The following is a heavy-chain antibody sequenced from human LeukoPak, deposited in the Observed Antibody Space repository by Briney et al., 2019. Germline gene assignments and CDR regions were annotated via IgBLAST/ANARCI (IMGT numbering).Heavy chain of an antibody. Sequence: PSETLSLTCAVYGGSFSGYYWSWIRQPPGKGLEWIGEINHSGSTNYNPSLKSRVTISVDTSKNQFSLKLSSVTAADTAVYYCARSETANLVFDYWGQGTLVTVSS. J-gene: IGHJ4*02. CDR1: GGSFSGYY. V-gene: IGHV4-34*01. D-gene: IGHD1-14*01. CDR3: ARSETANLVFDY. CDR2: INHSGST.